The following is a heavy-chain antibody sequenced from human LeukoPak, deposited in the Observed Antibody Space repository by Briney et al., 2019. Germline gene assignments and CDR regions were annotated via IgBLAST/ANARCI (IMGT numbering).Heavy chain of an antibody. J-gene: IGHJ5*02. D-gene: IGHD2-2*01. V-gene: IGHV3-23*01. CDR1: GFTFSSYA. CDR3: VRVGVVVLAAMGGRSEDSDWFDP. CDR2: ISGSGGST. Sequence: GGSLRLSCAASGFTFSSYAMSWVRQAPGKGLEWVSAISGSGGSTYYADSVKGRFTISRDNSKNTLYLQVNSLRAEDTAVYYCVRVGVVVLAAMGGRSEDSDWFDPWGQGTLVTVSS.